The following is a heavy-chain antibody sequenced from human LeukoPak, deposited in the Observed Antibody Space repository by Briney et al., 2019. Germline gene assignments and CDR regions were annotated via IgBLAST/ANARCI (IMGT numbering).Heavy chain of an antibody. CDR3: ARAIAAAGRRGAPDY. J-gene: IGHJ4*02. D-gene: IGHD6-13*01. CDR2: INPNSSGT. Sequence: ASVKVSCKASGYTFTGYYMHWVRQAPGQGLEWMGWINPNSSGTNYAQKFQGRVTMTRDTSISTAYMELSRLRSDDTAVYYCARAIAAAGRRGAPDYWGQGTLVTVSS. CDR1: GYTFTGYY. V-gene: IGHV1-2*02.